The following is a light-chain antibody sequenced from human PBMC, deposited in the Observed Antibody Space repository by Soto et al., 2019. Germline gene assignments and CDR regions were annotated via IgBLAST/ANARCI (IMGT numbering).Light chain of an antibody. CDR3: QQYDNWPPWT. Sequence: EIVMTQSPATVSVSPGERATLSCRASQSVSSNLAWFQQKPGQAPRLLIYGASTRATGIPARFNGRGSGTEFTLTISSLQPEDFAIYYCQQYDNWPPWTFGQGTKVEIK. CDR1: QSVSSN. J-gene: IGKJ1*01. CDR2: GAS. V-gene: IGKV3-15*01.